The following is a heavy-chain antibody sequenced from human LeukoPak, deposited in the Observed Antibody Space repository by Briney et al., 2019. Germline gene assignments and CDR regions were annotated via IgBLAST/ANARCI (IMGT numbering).Heavy chain of an antibody. V-gene: IGHV3-43*02. D-gene: IGHD3-22*01. Sequence: GRSLRLSCAASGFTFSDYGMHWVRQAPGKGLEWVSLISGDGVTTYYADSVKGRFTISRDNHEDSLYLQMNSLKPEDTAFYYCAKGVNTISFTFDYWGRGNLVTVSS. CDR1: GFTFSDYG. CDR3: AKGVNTISFTFDY. J-gene: IGHJ4*02. CDR2: ISGDGVTT.